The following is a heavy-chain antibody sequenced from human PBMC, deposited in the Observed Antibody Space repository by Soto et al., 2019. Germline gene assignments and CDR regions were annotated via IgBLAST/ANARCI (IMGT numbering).Heavy chain of an antibody. V-gene: IGHV3-30*18. Sequence: GGTLRVSCAASGFTFSSYGMHWVRQSPGKGLEWVALISYDGSNKYYADSVKGRFTISRDNSKNKLYLQMNSLRAEDTAIYYCAKRGDFWSGYQPIYYYYGMDVWGQGTTVTVSS. CDR1: GFTFSSYG. D-gene: IGHD3-3*01. J-gene: IGHJ6*02. CDR2: ISYDGSNK. CDR3: AKRGDFWSGYQPIYYYYGMDV.